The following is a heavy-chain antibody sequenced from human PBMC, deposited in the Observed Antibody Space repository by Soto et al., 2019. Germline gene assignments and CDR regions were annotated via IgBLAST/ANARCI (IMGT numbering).Heavy chain of an antibody. CDR1: GYTFTSYD. CDR2: ISAYNGNT. J-gene: IGHJ4*02. D-gene: IGHD3-22*01. CDR3: ARSDSSGYYFDY. V-gene: IGHV1-18*01. Sequence: QVQLVQSGAEVKKPGASVKVSCKSSGYTFTSYDITWVRQAPGQGLEWMGWISAYNGNTNYAQKLQGRATMTTDTTTSTAYMELRSLRSDDTAVYYCARSDSSGYYFDYWGQGTLVTVSS.